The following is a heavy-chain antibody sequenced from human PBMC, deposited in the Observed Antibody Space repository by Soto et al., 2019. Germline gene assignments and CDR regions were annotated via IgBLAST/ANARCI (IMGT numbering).Heavy chain of an antibody. CDR1: GFTFSDYY. CDR2: ISSSSSYT. J-gene: IGHJ5*02. Sequence: PGGSLRLSCAASGFTFSDYYMSWIRQAPGKGLEWVSYISSSSSYTNYTDSVKGRFTISRDNAKNSLYLQMNSLRAEDTAIYYCSKDRADYFPPRFDPWGQGTLVTVSS. D-gene: IGHD3-16*01. V-gene: IGHV3-11*05. CDR3: SKDRADYFPPRFDP.